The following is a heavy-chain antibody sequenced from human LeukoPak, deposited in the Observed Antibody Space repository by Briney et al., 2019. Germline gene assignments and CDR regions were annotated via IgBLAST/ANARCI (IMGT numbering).Heavy chain of an antibody. D-gene: IGHD6-19*01. Sequence: SVKVSFKASGGTFSSYAISWVRQAPGQGLEWMGGIIPIFGTANYAQKFQGRVTITADESTSTAYMELSSLRSEDTAVYYCARDVAVAGTGYYGMDVWGQGTTVTVSS. V-gene: IGHV1-69*13. CDR3: ARDVAVAGTGYYGMDV. J-gene: IGHJ6*02. CDR1: GGTFSSYA. CDR2: IIPIFGTA.